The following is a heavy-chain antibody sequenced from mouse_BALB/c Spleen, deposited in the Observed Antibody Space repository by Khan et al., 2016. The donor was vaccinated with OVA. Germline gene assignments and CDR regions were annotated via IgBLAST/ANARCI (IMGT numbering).Heavy chain of an antibody. CDR3: ARADGYWYFDV. J-gene: IGHJ1*01. CDR2: IYPGDGDT. CDR1: GYAFSSYW. Sequence: QVQLQQSGAELVRPGSSVKISYKASGYAFSSYWMNWMKQRPGQGLEWIGQIYPGDGDTNDNGKFEGKATLTADKSSRTAYLQLSSLTSEDSAVYFCARADGYWYFDVWGAGTTVTVSS. V-gene: IGHV1-80*01.